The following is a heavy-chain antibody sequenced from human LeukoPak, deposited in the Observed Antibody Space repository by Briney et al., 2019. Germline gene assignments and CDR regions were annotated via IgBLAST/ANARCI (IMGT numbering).Heavy chain of an antibody. CDR3: ARLEMATISFDY. V-gene: IGHV3-11*01. CDR2: ISSSGSTI. Sequence: GGSLRLSCAASGFTFSDYYMSWIRQAPGKGMEWVSYISSSGSTIYYADSVKGRFTISRDNAKNSLYLQMNSLRAEDTAVYYCARLEMATISFDYWGQGTLVTVSS. D-gene: IGHD5-24*01. J-gene: IGHJ4*02. CDR1: GFTFSDYY.